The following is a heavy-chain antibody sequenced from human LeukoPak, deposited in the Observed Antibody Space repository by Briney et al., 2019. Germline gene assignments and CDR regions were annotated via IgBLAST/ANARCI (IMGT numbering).Heavy chain of an antibody. Sequence: GGSLRLSCAASGFTFSDYYMSWIRQAPGKGLEWVSSISSSSSYIYYADSVKGRFTISRDNAKNSLYLQMNSLRAEDTAVYYCARATKAAAGTLFWGQGTLVTVSS. CDR2: ISSSSSYI. J-gene: IGHJ4*02. CDR3: ARATKAAAGTLF. CDR1: GFTFSDYY. V-gene: IGHV3-11*06. D-gene: IGHD6-13*01.